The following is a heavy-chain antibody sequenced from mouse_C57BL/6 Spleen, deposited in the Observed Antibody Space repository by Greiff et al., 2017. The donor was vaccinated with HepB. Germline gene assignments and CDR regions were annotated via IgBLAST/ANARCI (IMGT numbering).Heavy chain of an antibody. CDR3: TRWYYDYEDY. CDR2: IDPEDGDT. J-gene: IGHJ2*02. D-gene: IGHD2-4*01. CDR1: GFTIKDYY. Sequence: EVQGVESGAELVRPGASVKLSCTASGFTIKDYYMHWVKQRPEQGLEWIGRIDPEDGDTEYAPKFQGKATTTADTSSNTAYLQLSSLTSEDTAVYYSTRWYYDYEDYWGQGTSLTVSS. V-gene: IGHV14-1*01.